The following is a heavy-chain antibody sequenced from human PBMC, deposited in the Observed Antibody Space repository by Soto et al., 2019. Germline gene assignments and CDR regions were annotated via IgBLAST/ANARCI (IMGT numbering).Heavy chain of an antibody. J-gene: IGHJ6*03. CDR2: TYYRSRWYN. D-gene: IGHD1-7*01. CDR3: AGTTSHQWYYMDV. CDR1: GDSVSSNSAA. V-gene: IGHV6-1*01. Sequence: QVQLQESGPGLVKPSQTLSLTCAISGDSVSSNSAAWNWIRLSPSRGLEWLARTYYRSRWYNDYAVSVRNRITVNPDTSKNQLSLQLTSVTPEDTAVYYCAGTTSHQWYYMDVWGKGTTVTVSS.